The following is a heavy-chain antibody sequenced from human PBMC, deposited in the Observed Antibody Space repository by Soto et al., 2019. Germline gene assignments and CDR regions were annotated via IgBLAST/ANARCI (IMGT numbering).Heavy chain of an antibody. D-gene: IGHD5-12*01. CDR2: ISYDGSNK. CDR3: AGEWPMDV. Sequence: SPTLSFAASGFTISSSAMRWVRQAPGKGLEWVAVISYDGSNKYYADSVKGRFTISRDNSKNTLYLQMNSLRAEDTAVYYCAGEWPMDVWGQGTTVTVSS. J-gene: IGHJ6*02. CDR1: GFTISSSA. V-gene: IGHV3-30-3*01.